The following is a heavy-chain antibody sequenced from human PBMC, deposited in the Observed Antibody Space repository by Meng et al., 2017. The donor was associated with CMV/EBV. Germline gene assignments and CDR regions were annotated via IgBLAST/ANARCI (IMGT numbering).Heavy chain of an antibody. J-gene: IGHJ6*02. CDR3: ARDSITRPWDYYYGMDV. V-gene: IGHV1-46*01. Sequence: ASVKVSCKASGDTFTSYYMHWLRQAPGQGLEWMGIINPSGGSTSYAQKFQGRVTMTRDTSTSTVYMELSSLRSEDTAVYYCARDSITRPWDYYYGMDVWGQETTVTVSS. D-gene: IGHD1-26*01. CDR2: INPSGGST. CDR1: GDTFTSYY.